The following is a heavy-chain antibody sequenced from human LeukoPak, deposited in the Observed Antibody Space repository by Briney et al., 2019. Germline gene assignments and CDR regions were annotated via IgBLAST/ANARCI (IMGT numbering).Heavy chain of an antibody. D-gene: IGHD3-22*01. V-gene: IGHV3-23*01. CDR2: ITGSGGSA. CDR1: GFTFSIHG. CDR3: ARDLSLIALTD. Sequence: GGSLRLSCAASGFTFSIHGMNWVRQGPGKGLEWVSGITGSGGSAYYADSVKGRFTISRDNSKNTVYLQMNSLRAEDTAVYYCARDLSLIALTDWGQGTLVTVSS. J-gene: IGHJ4*02.